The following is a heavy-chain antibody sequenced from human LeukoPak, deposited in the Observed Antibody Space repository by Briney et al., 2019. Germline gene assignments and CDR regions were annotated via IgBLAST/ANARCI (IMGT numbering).Heavy chain of an antibody. V-gene: IGHV4-59*12. CDR2: IYHSGST. CDR1: GGSISSYY. J-gene: IGHJ6*03. D-gene: IGHD2-2*01. Sequence: SETLSLTCTVSGGSISSYYWSWIRQPPGKGLEWIGYIYHSGSTYYNPSLKSRVTISVDRSKNQFSLKLSSVTAADTAVYYCARETGFAGYCSSTSCYYYYYMDVWGKGTTVTVSS. CDR3: ARETGFAGYCSSTSCYYYYYMDV.